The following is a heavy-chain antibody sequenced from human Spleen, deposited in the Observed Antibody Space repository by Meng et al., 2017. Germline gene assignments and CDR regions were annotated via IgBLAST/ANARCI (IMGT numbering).Heavy chain of an antibody. V-gene: IGHV3-66*02. CDR1: GFTVSSNS. J-gene: IGHJ4*02. CDR2: IYSGGKT. CDR3: ARHSDSTGWLYYFDY. Sequence: ETLSLTCAASGFTVSSNSMNWVRQAPGKGLEWVSFIYSGGKTYYADSVKGRFTISRDNSKNTLYLQMNSLRPEDTAVYYCARHSDSTGWLYYFDYWGQGTLVTVSS. D-gene: IGHD6-19*01.